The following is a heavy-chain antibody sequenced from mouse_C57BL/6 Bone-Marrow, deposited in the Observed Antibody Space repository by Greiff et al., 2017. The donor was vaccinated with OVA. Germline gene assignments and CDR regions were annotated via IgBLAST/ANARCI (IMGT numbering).Heavy chain of an antibody. CDR3: ARQYDYDGYYFDY. D-gene: IGHD2-4*01. CDR2: ISGGGGNT. Sequence: EVQRVESGGGLVKPGGSLKLSCAASGFTFSSYTMSWVRQTPEKRLEWVATISGGGGNTYYPDSVKGRFTISRDNAKNTLYLQMSSLRSEDTALYYCARQYDYDGYYFDYWGQGTTLTVSS. V-gene: IGHV5-9*01. J-gene: IGHJ2*01. CDR1: GFTFSSYT.